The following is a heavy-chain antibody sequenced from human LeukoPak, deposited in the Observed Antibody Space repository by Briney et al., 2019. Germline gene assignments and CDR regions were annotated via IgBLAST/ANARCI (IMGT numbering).Heavy chain of an antibody. V-gene: IGHV3-23*01. CDR3: AKDGYGSGGRWFDP. CDR1: GFTFSTFG. J-gene: IGHJ5*02. CDR2: FRGDGGST. D-gene: IGHD3-10*01. Sequence: GGSLRLSCEVSGFTFSTFGMNWLRQAPGKVLEWVSSFRGDGGSTYYAESVKGRFTISRDNSKNTVYLQMNDLRVEDTAIYYCAKDGYGSGGRWFDPWGQGTLVTVSS.